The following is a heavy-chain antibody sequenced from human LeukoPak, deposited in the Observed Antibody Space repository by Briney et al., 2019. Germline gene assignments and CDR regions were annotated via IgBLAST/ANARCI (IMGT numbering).Heavy chain of an antibody. CDR1: GLSVSSNF. V-gene: IGHV3-66*01. J-gene: IGHJ6*02. Sequence: GGSLRLSCAATGLSVSSNFMSWVRQAPGKGLEWVSVIYGGGSTYYADSVKGRFTISRDNSENTLYLQMNSLRVEDTAVYYCAMTTVTSITGYYGMDVWGQGTTVTVSS. CDR3: AMTTVTSITGYYGMDV. D-gene: IGHD4-17*01. CDR2: IYGGGST.